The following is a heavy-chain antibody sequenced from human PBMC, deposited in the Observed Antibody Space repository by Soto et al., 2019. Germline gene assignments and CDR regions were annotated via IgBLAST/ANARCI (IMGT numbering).Heavy chain of an antibody. J-gene: IGHJ4*02. D-gene: IGHD3-16*01. CDR3: ARSWGSCFDY. CDR2: IYYSGST. V-gene: IGHV4-59*01. CDR1: GGSSSSYY. Sequence: QVQLQESGPGLVKPSETLSLTCTVSGGSSSSYYWRWIRQPPGKGLEWIGYIYYSGSTNYNPSLKSRVTRSVDTSKKQFSLTLSSVTAADTAVYYCARSWGSCFDYWGQGTLFTVSS.